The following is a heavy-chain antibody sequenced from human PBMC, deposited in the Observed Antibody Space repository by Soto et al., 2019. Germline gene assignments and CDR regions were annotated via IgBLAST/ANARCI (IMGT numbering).Heavy chain of an antibody. CDR1: GGSISGDY. J-gene: IGHJ4*02. CDR2: IYYSGRT. V-gene: IGHV4-39*01. D-gene: IGHD3-10*01. CDR3: ERLPRTTTSGSGTDF. Sequence: QLQLQESGPGLVKPSETLSLTCTVSGGSISGDYWGWIRQPPGKGLEWIATIYYSGRTFYNPSLESRVPIYVDTSRDQFSLKLTSVTAADTAVYYCERLPRTTTSGSGTDFWGQGTLVTVSS.